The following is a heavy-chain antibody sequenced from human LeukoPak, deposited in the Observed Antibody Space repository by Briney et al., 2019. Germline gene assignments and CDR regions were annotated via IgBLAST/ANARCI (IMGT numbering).Heavy chain of an antibody. CDR3: GRGGSFISVQY. CDR1: GVSFSRYW. V-gene: IGHV3-7*01. D-gene: IGHD6-13*01. J-gene: IGHJ4*01. CDR2: IKADGSEK. Sequence: GGSLRLSCAGSGVSFSRYWMNWVRQAPGKGLEWAANIKADGSEKNYLDSVKGRFTISRDNAKNSLYLQMNSLRAEDTAVYYCGRGGSFISVQYWGHGTQVTVSS.